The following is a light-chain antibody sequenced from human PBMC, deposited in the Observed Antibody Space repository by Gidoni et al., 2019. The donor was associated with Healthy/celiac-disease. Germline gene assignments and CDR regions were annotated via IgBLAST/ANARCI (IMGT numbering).Light chain of an antibody. CDR1: QSVSSSY. CDR2: VAS. J-gene: IGKJ1*01. V-gene: IGKV3-20*01. Sequence: EIVLTQSPGTRSLSPGERATRSCRASQSVSSSYLAWYQQKPGQAPRLLSYVASSRATGLPDRVSGSGSGTDFTLTISRLEPEEFAVYYCQQDGSSPRTFGQGTKVEIK. CDR3: QQDGSSPRT.